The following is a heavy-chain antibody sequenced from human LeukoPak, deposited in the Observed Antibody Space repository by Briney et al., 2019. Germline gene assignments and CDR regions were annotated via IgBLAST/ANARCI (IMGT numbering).Heavy chain of an antibody. CDR1: GFTFSAYA. V-gene: IGHV3-30*18. CDR2: ISYDGSDK. D-gene: IGHD2-8*02. Sequence: GGSLRLSCAASGFTFSAYAMHWVRQAPGKGLEGVALISYDGSDKYYAGSVKGRFTISRDNSKNTLYLQMNSLRADDTAVYYCAKSLRGTGLDAFDIWGQGTMVTVSS. CDR3: AKSLRGTGLDAFDI. J-gene: IGHJ3*02.